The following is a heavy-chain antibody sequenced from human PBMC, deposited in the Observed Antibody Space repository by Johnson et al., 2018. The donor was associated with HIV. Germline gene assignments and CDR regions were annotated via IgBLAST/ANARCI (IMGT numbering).Heavy chain of an antibody. J-gene: IGHJ3*02. Sequence: MQLVESGGVVVQPGGSLRLSCAASGFTFDDNTMHWVRQAPAKGLQWVAVISYDGSDKDYADSVKGRFTISRDNSKKTLSLQMNSLRPEDTAVYYCAKSSSATYYGDAFDMWGQGTMVTVSS. V-gene: IGHV3-30*18. CDR2: ISYDGSDK. CDR3: AKSSSATYYGDAFDM. CDR1: GFTFDDNT. D-gene: IGHD3-10*01.